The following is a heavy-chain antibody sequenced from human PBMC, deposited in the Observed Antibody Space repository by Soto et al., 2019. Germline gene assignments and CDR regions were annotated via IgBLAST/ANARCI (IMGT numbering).Heavy chain of an antibody. CDR1: GFTFSSYS. D-gene: IGHD6-13*01. CDR2: ISSSSSYI. J-gene: IGHJ3*02. V-gene: IGHV3-21*01. Sequence: GGSLRLSCAASGFTFSSYSMNWVRQAPGKGLEWVSSISSSSSYIYYADSVKGRFTISRDNAKNSLYLQMNSLRAEDTAVCYCARDLRYSLRALDIWGQGTMVTVSS. CDR3: ARDLRYSLRALDI.